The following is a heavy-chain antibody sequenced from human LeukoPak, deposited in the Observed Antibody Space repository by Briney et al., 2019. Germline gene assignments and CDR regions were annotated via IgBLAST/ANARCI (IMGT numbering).Heavy chain of an antibody. J-gene: IGHJ4*02. CDR1: GFTFSSYA. CDR2: IWYDGSIK. D-gene: IGHD6-13*01. V-gene: IGHV3-33*08. CDR3: ARGQQLVKTD. Sequence: PGGSLRLSCAASGFTFSSYAMSWVRRAPGKGLEWVAVIWYDGSIKNYADSVKGRFTISRDNSKNTVYLQMDSLRAEDTALYYCARGQQLVKTDWGQGTLVTASS.